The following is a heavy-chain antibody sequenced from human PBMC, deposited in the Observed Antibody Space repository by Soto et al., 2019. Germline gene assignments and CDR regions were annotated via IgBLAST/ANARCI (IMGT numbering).Heavy chain of an antibody. D-gene: IGHD3-10*01. CDR2: INSDGSST. V-gene: IGHV3-74*01. CDR3: VRGLVLFRGAIWHSNDC. CDR1: GFTFSSYW. J-gene: IGHJ4*02. Sequence: GGSLRLSCVASGFTFSSYWMHWVRQAPGKGLVWVSRINSDGSSTTYADSVKGRFTISRDNAKNSLYLQMNSLRDEDTAVYYCVRGLVLFRGAIWHSNDCWGQGTLVTVSS.